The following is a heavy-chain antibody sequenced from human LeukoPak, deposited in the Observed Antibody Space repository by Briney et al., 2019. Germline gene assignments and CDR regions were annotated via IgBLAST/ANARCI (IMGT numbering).Heavy chain of an antibody. CDR2: INHSGST. J-gene: IGHJ6*02. CDR1: GGSFSGYY. V-gene: IGHV4-34*01. D-gene: IGHD3-10*01. Sequence: PSETLSLTCAVYGGSFSGYYWSWVRQPPGKGLEWIGEINHSGSTNYNPSLKSRVTISVDTSKNQFSLKLSSVTAADTAVYYCARGPRLWFGESHYYYYGMDVWAKGPRSPSP. CDR3: ARGPRLWFGESHYYYYGMDV.